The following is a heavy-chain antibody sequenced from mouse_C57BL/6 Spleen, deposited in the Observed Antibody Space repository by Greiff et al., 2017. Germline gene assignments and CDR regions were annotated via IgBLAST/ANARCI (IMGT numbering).Heavy chain of an antibody. CDR3: ARFSPLYYAMDY. J-gene: IGHJ4*01. V-gene: IGHV1-52*01. CDR1: GYTFTSYW. Sequence: VQLQQPGAELVRPGSSVKLSCKASGYTFTSYWMHWVKQRPIQGLEWIGNIDPSDSETHYNQKFKDKATLTVDKSSSTAYLQLRSLTSEDSAVYYCARFSPLYYAMDYWGQGTSVTVSS. CDR2: IDPSDSET.